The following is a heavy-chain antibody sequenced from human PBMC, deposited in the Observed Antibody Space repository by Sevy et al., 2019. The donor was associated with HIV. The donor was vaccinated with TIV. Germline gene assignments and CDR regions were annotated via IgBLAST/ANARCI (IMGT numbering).Heavy chain of an antibody. J-gene: IGHJ1*01. CDR3: ALERLSSDVAEYFQN. V-gene: IGHV3-30-3*01. CDR1: GFTFSDYA. CDR2: ISFDATNK. D-gene: IGHD1-1*01. Sequence: GGSLRLSCAASGFTFSDYAMHWVRQAPGKGLEWVATISFDATNKHYPDSVKGRFTISRDNFQNSLFLQMDSLRPEDTAVYYCALERLSSDVAEYFQNWGQGTLVTVSS.